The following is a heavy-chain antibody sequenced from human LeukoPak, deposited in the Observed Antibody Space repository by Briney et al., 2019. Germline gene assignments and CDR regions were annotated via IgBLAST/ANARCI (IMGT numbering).Heavy chain of an antibody. D-gene: IGHD5-18*01. CDR3: ARGDGYHIY. CDR2: IKQDGSEK. CDR1: GFTLSPWW. V-gene: IGHV3-7*01. J-gene: IGHJ4*02. Sequence: PGGSLRLSCAASGFTLSPWWMTWVRQAPGKELEWVANIKQDGSEKYYVDSIKGRFTISRDNAKNSLYLQMNSLRAEDTAVYYCARGDGYHIYWGQGTLVTVSS.